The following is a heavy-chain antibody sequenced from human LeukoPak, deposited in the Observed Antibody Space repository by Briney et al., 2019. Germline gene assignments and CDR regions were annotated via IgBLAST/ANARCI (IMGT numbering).Heavy chain of an antibody. CDR3: TRDIFGGGYYYGMDV. Sequence: GGSLRLSCAASEFTFTDYNMNWVRQAPGKGLERVSSISGSGNYIYYTDSVKGRFTISRDNAKNSLYLQMNSLRAEETAVYYCTRDIFGGGYYYGMDVWGQGTTVTVSS. J-gene: IGHJ6*02. V-gene: IGHV3-21*01. CDR1: EFTFTDYN. CDR2: ISGSGNYI. D-gene: IGHD3-10*02.